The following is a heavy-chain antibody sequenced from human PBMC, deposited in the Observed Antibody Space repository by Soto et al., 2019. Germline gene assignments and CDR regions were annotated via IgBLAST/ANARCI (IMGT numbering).Heavy chain of an antibody. D-gene: IGHD5-12*01. CDR3: CGWVNGNWFDP. J-gene: IGHJ5*02. CDR2: ISHGGGA. Sequence: SETLSLTCAVYGGSFSNYYWSWIRQPPGRGLEWVGEISHGGGAKYNPSLESRVTISVDTSKNQFSLRLRSVTAADTAMYYCCGWVNGNWFDPWAQGTLVTVSS. CDR1: GGSFSNYY. V-gene: IGHV4-34*01.